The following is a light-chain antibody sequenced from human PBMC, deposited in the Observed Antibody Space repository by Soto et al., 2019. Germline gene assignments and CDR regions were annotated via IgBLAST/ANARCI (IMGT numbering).Light chain of an antibody. CDR1: HSVSSNY. V-gene: IGKV3-20*01. J-gene: IGKJ5*01. CDR3: QLYGISPH. Sequence: EIGVTQSPCSLSLSPGETATLSCRASHSVSSNYLAWYQQKPGQAPRLLIYASSNLATGIPDRFSGSASGTDFTLTINRLEPEDFAVYYCQLYGISPHFGQGTRLEI. CDR2: ASS.